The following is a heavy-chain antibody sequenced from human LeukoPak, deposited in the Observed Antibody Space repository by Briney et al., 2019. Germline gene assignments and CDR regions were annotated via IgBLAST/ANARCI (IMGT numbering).Heavy chain of an antibody. V-gene: IGHV5-51*01. CDR1: GYSFTSYW. D-gene: IGHD3-22*01. CDR2: IYPGDSDN. Sequence: GGSLEISCKGSGYSFTSYWFGWVRRMPGKGLEWLRIIYPGDSDNRYRPSLQGQVPIAAAKSIRTAYLQWSSLKASDTAMYYCARRITNYYDSRGRAGGNWFDPWGQGILVTASS. CDR3: ARRITNYYDSRGRAGGNWFDP. J-gene: IGHJ5*02.